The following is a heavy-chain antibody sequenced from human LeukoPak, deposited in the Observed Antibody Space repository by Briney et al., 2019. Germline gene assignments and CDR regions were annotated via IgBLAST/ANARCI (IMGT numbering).Heavy chain of an antibody. CDR2: IFYSGNT. CDR1: GGSISSSSHY. J-gene: IGHJ3*02. V-gene: IGHV4-39*01. D-gene: IGHD6-13*01. Sequence: ETLSLTCTVSGGSISSSSHYWGWIRQTSGKGLEWIGSIFYSGNTYYNPSLQSRVTVSVDTSKNQFSLKMRSVTAADTAVYYCARRALVIAAAGTGAFDIWGQGTMVTVSS. CDR3: ARRALVIAAAGTGAFDI.